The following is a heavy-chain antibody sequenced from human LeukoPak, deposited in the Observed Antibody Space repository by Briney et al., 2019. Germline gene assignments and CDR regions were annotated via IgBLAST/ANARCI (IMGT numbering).Heavy chain of an antibody. Sequence: GGSLRLSCAASGFTFSSYGMHWVRQAPGKGLEWVAFIRYDGSNKYYADSVKGRFTISRDNSKNTLYLQMNSLRAEDTAVYYCARRAYPYHYYMDVWGKGATVTVSS. CDR1: GFTFSSYG. D-gene: IGHD3-16*01. V-gene: IGHV3-30*02. CDR2: IRYDGSNK. J-gene: IGHJ6*03. CDR3: ARRAYPYHYYMDV.